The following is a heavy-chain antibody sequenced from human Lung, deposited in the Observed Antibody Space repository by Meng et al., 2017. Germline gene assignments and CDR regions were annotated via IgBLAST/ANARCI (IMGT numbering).Heavy chain of an antibody. CDR1: GGSFSDYY. V-gene: IGHV4-34*01. CDR3: ARGPTTMAHDFDY. J-gene: IGHJ4*02. D-gene: IGHD4-11*01. CDR2: INHSGST. Sequence: QAPVQAGGAGMLQPSETLSLTCVVSGGSFSDYYWSWIRQPPGKGLEWIGEINHSGSTNYNPSLGSRATISVDTSQNNLSLKLSSVTAADSAVYYCARGPTTMAHDFDYWGQGTLVTVSS.